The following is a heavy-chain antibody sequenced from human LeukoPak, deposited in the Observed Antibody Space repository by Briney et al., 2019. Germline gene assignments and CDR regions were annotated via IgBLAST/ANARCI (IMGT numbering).Heavy chain of an antibody. CDR2: IRYDGSNK. D-gene: IGHD1-7*01. J-gene: IGHJ5*02. CDR3: AKDNWNYENWFDP. V-gene: IGHV3-30*02. Sequence: GGSLRLSCAASGFTFSSYAMSWVRQAPGKGLEWVAFIRYDGSNKYYADSVKGRFTISRDNSKNTLYLQMNSLRAEDTAVYYCAKDNWNYENWFDPWGQGTLVTVSS. CDR1: GFTFSSYA.